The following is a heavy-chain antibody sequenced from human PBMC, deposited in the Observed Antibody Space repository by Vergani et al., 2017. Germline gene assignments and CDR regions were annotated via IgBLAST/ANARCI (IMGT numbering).Heavy chain of an antibody. V-gene: IGHV3-30*02. J-gene: IGHJ4*02. CDR2: IGYDGRIK. Sequence: QVQLVETGGGVVQPGGSLRLYCATSGFSFKTYGAHWVRQAPGKGLEWVAFIGYDGRIKYNVDSVKGRFTISRDTSKKTLSLQMRSLRADDTAVYYCAKDGRENSDYGYFDCWGQGTLVSVSS. CDR3: AKDGRENSDYGYFDC. D-gene: IGHD4-17*01. CDR1: GFSFKTYG.